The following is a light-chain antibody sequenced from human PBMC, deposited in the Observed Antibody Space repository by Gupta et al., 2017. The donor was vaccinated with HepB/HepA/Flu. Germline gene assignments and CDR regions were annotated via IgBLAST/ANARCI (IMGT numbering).Light chain of an antibody. CDR1: QSPVYSDGNTY. Sequence: DVVMTQPPLSLPVTLGQPASISCRSSQSPVYSDGNTYLNWFQQRPGQSPRRLIYKVSNRDSGVPDRFSGSGSGTDFTLKISRVEAEDVGVYYCMQGTHWPPMYTFGQGTKLEIK. J-gene: IGKJ2*01. CDR3: MQGTHWPPMYT. V-gene: IGKV2-30*01. CDR2: KVS.